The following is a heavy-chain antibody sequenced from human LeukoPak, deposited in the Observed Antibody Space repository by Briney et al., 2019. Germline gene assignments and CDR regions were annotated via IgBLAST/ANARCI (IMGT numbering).Heavy chain of an antibody. Sequence: PSETLSLTCAVYGGSFSGYYWSWIRQPPGKGLEWIGYIYYSGSTNYNPSLKSRVTISVDTSKNQFSLKLSSVTAADTAVYYCARFTYYYGSNYYFDYWGQGTLVTVSS. CDR2: IYYSGST. CDR1: GGSFSGYY. CDR3: ARFTYYYGSNYYFDY. J-gene: IGHJ4*02. D-gene: IGHD3-10*01. V-gene: IGHV4-59*01.